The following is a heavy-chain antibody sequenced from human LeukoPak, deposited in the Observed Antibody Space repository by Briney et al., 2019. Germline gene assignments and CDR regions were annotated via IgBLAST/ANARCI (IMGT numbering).Heavy chain of an antibody. D-gene: IGHD3-22*01. CDR3: AKSGLWFGEYYYDSSGSPFDY. CDR2: ISYDGSNK. J-gene: IGHJ4*02. V-gene: IGHV3-30*18. CDR1: GFTFSSYG. Sequence: QSGGSLRLSCAASGFTFSSYGMHWVRQAPGKGLEWVAVISYDGSNKYYADSVKGRFTISRDNSKNTLYLQLNSLRAEDTAVYYCAKSGLWFGEYYYDSSGSPFDYWGQGTLVTVSS.